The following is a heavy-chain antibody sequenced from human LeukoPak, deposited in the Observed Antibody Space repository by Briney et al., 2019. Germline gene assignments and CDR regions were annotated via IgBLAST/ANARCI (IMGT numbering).Heavy chain of an antibody. Sequence: GGSLRLSCAATGFTFSSYAMSWVRQAPGKGLEWVGRIKSKTDGGTTDYAAPVKGRFTISRDDSKNTLYLQMNSLKTEDTAVYYCTTETYYDFWSEDWGQGTLVTVSS. V-gene: IGHV3-15*01. CDR1: GFTFSSYA. CDR2: IKSKTDGGTT. J-gene: IGHJ4*02. CDR3: TTETYYDFWSED. D-gene: IGHD3-3*01.